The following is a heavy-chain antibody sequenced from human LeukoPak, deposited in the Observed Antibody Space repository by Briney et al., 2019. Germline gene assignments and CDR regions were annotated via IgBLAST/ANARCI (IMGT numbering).Heavy chain of an antibody. CDR3: ARDGMFSIFGVVPIDHYFDY. D-gene: IGHD3-3*01. J-gene: IGHJ4*02. Sequence: GGSLRLSCAASGFTFSSYSMNWVRQAPGKGLEWVSSISSSSSYIYYADSVQGRITISRDNAKNSLYLQMNSLRAEDTAVYYCARDGMFSIFGVVPIDHYFDYWGQGTLVTVSS. V-gene: IGHV3-21*01. CDR2: ISSSSSYI. CDR1: GFTFSSYS.